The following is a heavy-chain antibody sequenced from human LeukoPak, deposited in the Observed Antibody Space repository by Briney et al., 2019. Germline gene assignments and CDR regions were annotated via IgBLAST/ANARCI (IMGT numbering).Heavy chain of an antibody. CDR2: IKQDGDEN. Sequence: GGSLRLSCAASGFPFSNYWMGWVRQVPGKGLEWVASIKQDGDENFYVDSVKGRFTISRDNAKNSLYLQMNSLRAEDTAVYYCAREDHSNYNYWGQGTLVTVSS. D-gene: IGHD4-11*01. J-gene: IGHJ4*02. CDR3: AREDHSNYNY. V-gene: IGHV3-7*01. CDR1: GFPFSNYW.